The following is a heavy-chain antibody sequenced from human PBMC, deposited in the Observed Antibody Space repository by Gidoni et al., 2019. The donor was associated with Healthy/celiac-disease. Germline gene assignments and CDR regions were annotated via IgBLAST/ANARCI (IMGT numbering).Heavy chain of an antibody. CDR2: IYYSGST. Sequence: QLQLQESGPGLVKPSATLSLTCTVSGGSITSSNYSWGWIRQPPGKGLEWIGTIYYSGSTYYNPALKSRVTISVDTSKNQFSLKLSSVTAADTAVYYCARLLRYDDILTGYLGPISASDYWGQGTLVTVSS. V-gene: IGHV4-39*01. CDR1: GGSITSSNYS. J-gene: IGHJ4*02. D-gene: IGHD3-9*01. CDR3: ARLLRYDDILTGYLGPISASDY.